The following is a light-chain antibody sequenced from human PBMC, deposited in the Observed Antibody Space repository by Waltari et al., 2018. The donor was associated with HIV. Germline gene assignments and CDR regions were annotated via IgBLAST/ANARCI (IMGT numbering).Light chain of an antibody. V-gene: IGLV1-47*01. J-gene: IGLJ2*01. CDR1: SSNIGSNS. Sequence: QSVLTQPPSPSGTPGQRVTISCSGSSSNIGSNSVYWYQQLPGTAPKLLIYRSNQRPSGVPGRFSGSKSGTSASLAISGLRSEDEADYYCAAWDDSLSGHVVFGGGTKLTVL. CDR2: RSN. CDR3: AAWDDSLSGHVV.